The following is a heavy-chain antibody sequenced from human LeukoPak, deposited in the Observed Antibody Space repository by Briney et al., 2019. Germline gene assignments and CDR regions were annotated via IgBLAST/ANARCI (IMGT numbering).Heavy chain of an antibody. V-gene: IGHV3-21*01. CDR2: ISSSSSYI. J-gene: IGHJ6*04. D-gene: IGHD2-2*01. Sequence: PGGSLRLSCAASGFTFSSYSMNWVRQAPGNGLEWVSSISSSSSYIYYADSVKGRFTISRDNAKNSLYLQMNSLRAEDTAVYYCASGGYCSSTSCYEPYYYYGMDVWGKGTTVTVSS. CDR3: ASGGYCSSTSCYEPYYYYGMDV. CDR1: GFTFSSYS.